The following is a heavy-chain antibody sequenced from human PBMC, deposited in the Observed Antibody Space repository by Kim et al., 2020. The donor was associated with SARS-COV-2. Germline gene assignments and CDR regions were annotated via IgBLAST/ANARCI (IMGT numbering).Heavy chain of an antibody. Sequence: GGSLRLSCAASGFTFSTYWMHWVRQAPGKGLEWVSGIEDDGRDIRYADSVKGRFTISRDNAKNTLYLQMNSLRAEDTAVYHCARDVVGTTPLDYWGQGTLVTVSS. CDR3: ARDVVGTTPLDY. J-gene: IGHJ4*02. V-gene: IGHV3-74*01. CDR2: IEDDGRDI. D-gene: IGHD2-21*02. CDR1: GFTFSTYW.